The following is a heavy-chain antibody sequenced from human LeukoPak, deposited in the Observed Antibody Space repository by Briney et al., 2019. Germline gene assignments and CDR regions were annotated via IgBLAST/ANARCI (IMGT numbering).Heavy chain of an antibody. J-gene: IGHJ5*02. CDR2: ISSSGNTI. CDR1: GFTFSSYE. V-gene: IGHV3-48*03. Sequence: GGSLRLSCAASGFTFSSYEMNWVRQAPGKGLEWVSYISSSGNTISYADSVKGRFTISRDNAKNSLYLQMNSLRAEDTAVYYCARAATKGYCSSTSCYKSGFDPWGQGTLVTVSS. CDR3: ARAATKGYCSSTSCYKSGFDP. D-gene: IGHD2-2*02.